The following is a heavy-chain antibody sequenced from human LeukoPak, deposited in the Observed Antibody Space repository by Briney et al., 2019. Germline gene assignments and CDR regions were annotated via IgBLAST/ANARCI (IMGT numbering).Heavy chain of an antibody. J-gene: IGHJ4*02. D-gene: IGHD3-10*01. CDR1: GASINSYY. CDR2: IYYGGRT. V-gene: IGHV4-59*01. Sequence: SETLSLTCTVSGASINSYYWSWIRQPPGKGLEWIGYIYYGGRTNYNPSLKSRITMSLDTSKNHLSLKVNSVTAADTAVYYCATIGDFDYWGQGTLVTVSP. CDR3: ATIGDFDY.